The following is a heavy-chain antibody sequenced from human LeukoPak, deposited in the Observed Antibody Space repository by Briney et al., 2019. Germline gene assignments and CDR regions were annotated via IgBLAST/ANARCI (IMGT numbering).Heavy chain of an antibody. CDR2: ISGSGSST. CDR3: AKDRGYSYGGGFDP. CDR1: GFTFSTFG. Sequence: GSLTLSCAASGFTFSTFGMSWVRQAPGRGREWVSAISGSGSSTYYADSVKGRFTISRDNSKNTLYLQTNSLRAEDTAVYYCAKDRGYSYGGGFDPWGQGALVTVSS. D-gene: IGHD5-18*01. V-gene: IGHV3-23*01. J-gene: IGHJ5*02.